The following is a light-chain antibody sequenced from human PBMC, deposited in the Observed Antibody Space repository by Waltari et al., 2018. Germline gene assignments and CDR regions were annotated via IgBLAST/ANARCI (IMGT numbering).Light chain of an antibody. CDR2: GKN. J-gene: IGLJ2*01. Sequence: QSVLTQPPSVSGTPGQRVTISCSGSTSNIGAGHDVHWYQHLPGTAPKLLIYGKNKLPSGVPDRFSGSKAGTSASLAITGLQADDEADYFCQSFDNMLSGGVVFGGGTKLAVL. CDR3: QSFDNMLSGGVV. CDR1: TSNIGAGHD. V-gene: IGLV1-40*01.